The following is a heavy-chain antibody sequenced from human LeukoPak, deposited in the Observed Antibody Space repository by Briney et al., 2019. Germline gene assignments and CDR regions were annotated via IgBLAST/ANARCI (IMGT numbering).Heavy chain of an antibody. J-gene: IGHJ3*02. CDR1: GFTVSSNY. V-gene: IGHV3-53*01. CDR2: IYSGGST. Sequence: QPGGSLRLSCAASGFTVSSNYMSWVRQAPGKGLEWVSVIYSGGSTYYADSVKGRFTISRDNSKNTLYLQMNSLRAEDTAVYYCARDLRNDYGDYLAAFDIWGQGTMVTVSS. D-gene: IGHD4-17*01. CDR3: ARDLRNDYGDYLAAFDI.